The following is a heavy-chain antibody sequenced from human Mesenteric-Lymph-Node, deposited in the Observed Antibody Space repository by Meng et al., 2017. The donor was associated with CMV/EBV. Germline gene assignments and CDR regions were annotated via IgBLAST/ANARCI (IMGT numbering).Heavy chain of an antibody. CDR3: AKEADNGGWYYFDD. CDR1: GFTFSSYW. Sequence: GESLKISCAASGFTFSSYWMHWVRQAPGKGLVWVSRINSDGSSTSYADSVKGRFTISRDNSKNTVYLQMNSLRVEDTAVYFCAKEADNGGWYYFDDWGQGTLVTVSS. CDR2: INSDGSST. V-gene: IGHV3-74*01. J-gene: IGHJ4*02. D-gene: IGHD6-19*01.